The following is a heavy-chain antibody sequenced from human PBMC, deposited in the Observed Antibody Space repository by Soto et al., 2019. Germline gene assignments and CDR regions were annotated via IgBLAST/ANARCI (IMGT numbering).Heavy chain of an antibody. Sequence: GGSLRLSCAASGFTFSSYAMSWVRQAPGKGLEWVSGISGTGGSTYYADSVKGRFTISRDNSKNTLYLQMNSLRAEDTAVYYCAKDDYDDSSGFPDLGRMAVWGQGTTVTVSS. D-gene: IGHD3-22*01. CDR3: AKDDYDDSSGFPDLGRMAV. CDR2: ISGTGGST. V-gene: IGHV3-23*01. CDR1: GFTFSSYA. J-gene: IGHJ6*02.